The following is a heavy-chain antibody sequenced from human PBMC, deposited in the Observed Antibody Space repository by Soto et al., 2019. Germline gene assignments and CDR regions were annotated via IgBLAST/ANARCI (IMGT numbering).Heavy chain of an antibody. D-gene: IGHD1-26*01. CDR2: IHSDGSST. Sequence: EVQLLESGRGLVQPGESLRLSCAASGFTFSYYWMHWVRQAPGMGLVWVSRIHSDGSSTTYADSVKGRFTISRDNARNTLYLQMNSLRAEDTAVYYCAIGHRGAFDLWGQGTVLTVSS. CDR1: GFTFSYYW. V-gene: IGHV3-74*01. J-gene: IGHJ3*01. CDR3: AIGHRGAFDL.